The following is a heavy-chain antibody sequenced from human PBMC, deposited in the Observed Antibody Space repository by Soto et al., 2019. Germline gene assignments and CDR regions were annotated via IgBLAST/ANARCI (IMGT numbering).Heavy chain of an antibody. CDR2: IKQDGSEK. CDR1: GFTFSSYW. D-gene: IGHD2-2*01. CDR3: GGVVGYQLQHAKPYTYYDWAF. V-gene: IGHV3-7*04. J-gene: IGHJ6*01. Sequence: GGSLRLSCAASGFTFSSYWMSWVRQAPGKGLEWVANIKQDGSEKYYVDSVKGRFTISRDNAKNSLYLQMNSLRAEDTAVYYWGGVVGYQLQHAKPYTYYDWAFGGKGPTVPV.